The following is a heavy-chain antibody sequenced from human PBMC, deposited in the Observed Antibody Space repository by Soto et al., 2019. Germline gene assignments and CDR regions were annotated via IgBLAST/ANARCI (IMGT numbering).Heavy chain of an antibody. J-gene: IGHJ4*02. Sequence: QVQLVQSGAEVKKPGASVKVSCKASGYTFTSYDINWVRQATGQGLEWMGWMNPNSGNTAYAQKFQGRVTMTRNTSIRTANMERSSLRAEDTAVCYCARVRNWELYDYWGQGTLVTVSS. D-gene: IGHD1-1*01. V-gene: IGHV1-8*01. CDR1: GYTFTSYD. CDR3: ARVRNWELYDY. CDR2: MNPNSGNT.